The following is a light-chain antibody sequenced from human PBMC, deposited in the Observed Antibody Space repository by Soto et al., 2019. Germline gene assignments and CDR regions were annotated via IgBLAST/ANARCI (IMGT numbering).Light chain of an antibody. CDR2: KAS. V-gene: IGKV1-5*03. CDR3: QHDNSYLEE. CDR1: QSIGSW. Sequence: THAAFTLSRALQYRATTTYRASQSIGSWLAWYQQKPGKAPKLLIYKASTLKSGVPSRFSGSGSGTEFTLTISSLQPDDFTTYCCQHDNSYLEELGQGSKVEI. J-gene: IGKJ1*01.